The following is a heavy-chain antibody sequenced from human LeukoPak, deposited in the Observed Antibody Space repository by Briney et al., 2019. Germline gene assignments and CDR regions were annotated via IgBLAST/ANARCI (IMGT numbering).Heavy chain of an antibody. J-gene: IGHJ6*02. CDR2: IYYSGST. Sequence: PSETLSLTCTVSGGSISSGDYYWSWIRQPPGKGLEWIGYIYYSGSTYYNPSLKSRVTISVDTSKNQFSLKLSSVTAADTAVYYCARDSQRGYSYRYYYYGMDVWGQGTTATVSS. D-gene: IGHD5-18*01. V-gene: IGHV4-30-4*01. CDR1: GGSISSGDYY. CDR3: ARDSQRGYSYRYYYYGMDV.